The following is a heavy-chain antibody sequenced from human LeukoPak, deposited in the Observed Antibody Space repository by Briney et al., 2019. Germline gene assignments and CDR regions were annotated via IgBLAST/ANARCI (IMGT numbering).Heavy chain of an antibody. CDR3: AKVRQAETTRTNFDY. V-gene: IGHV3-23*01. J-gene: IGHJ4*02. Sequence: GGSLRLSCAASGFTFSSYAMCWIRQAPGQGLEWVSGISGSGGTTYYADSVRGRFTISRDNSRNTLFLQMNSLRAEDTGIYYCAKVRQAETTRTNFDYWGQGTLVTVSS. CDR1: GFTFSSYA. D-gene: IGHD1-14*01. CDR2: ISGSGGTT.